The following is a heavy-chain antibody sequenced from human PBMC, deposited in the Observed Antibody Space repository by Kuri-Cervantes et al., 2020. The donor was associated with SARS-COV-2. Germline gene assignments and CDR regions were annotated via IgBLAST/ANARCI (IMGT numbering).Heavy chain of an antibody. CDR1: GFTFSSYA. J-gene: IGHJ4*02. Sequence: GESLKISCAASGFTFSSYAMSWVRQAPGKELEWVSVISASGASTYYADSVKGRFTISRDNSKNTLYLQMNSLRAEDTAVYYCAKVGTSIAVSGRFDYWGQGTLVTVSS. CDR3: AKVGTSIAVSGRFDY. D-gene: IGHD6-19*01. CDR2: ISASGAST. V-gene: IGHV3-23*01.